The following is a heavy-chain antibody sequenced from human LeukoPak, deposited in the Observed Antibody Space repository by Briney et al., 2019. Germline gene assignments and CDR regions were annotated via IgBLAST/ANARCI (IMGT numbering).Heavy chain of an antibody. D-gene: IGHD6-13*01. V-gene: IGHV4-61*02. Sequence: PSETLSLTCTVSGGSISSGSYYWSWIRQPAGKGLEWIGRIYTSGSTNYNPSLKSRVTLSVDTSKNQFSLKLSSVTAADTAVYYCARGLAAAGKAMVRAFDIWGQGTMVTVSS. CDR3: ARGLAAAGKAMVRAFDI. CDR2: IYTSGST. CDR1: GGSISSGSYY. J-gene: IGHJ3*02.